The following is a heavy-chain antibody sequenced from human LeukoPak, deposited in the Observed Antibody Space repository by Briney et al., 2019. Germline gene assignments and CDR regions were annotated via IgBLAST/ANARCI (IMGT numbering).Heavy chain of an antibody. CDR1: GYSFTSYW. Sequence: GESLKISCKSSGYSFTSYWIGWVRQMPGKGVEWMGIIYPGDSDTRYSPSFQGQVTISADKSISTAYLQWSSLKASDTAMYYCARAAMVRGVIGWFDPWGQGTLVTVSS. V-gene: IGHV5-51*01. J-gene: IGHJ5*02. D-gene: IGHD3-10*01. CDR2: IYPGDSDT. CDR3: ARAAMVRGVIGWFDP.